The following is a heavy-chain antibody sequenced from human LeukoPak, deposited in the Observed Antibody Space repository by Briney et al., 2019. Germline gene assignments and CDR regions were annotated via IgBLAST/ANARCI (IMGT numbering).Heavy chain of an antibody. CDR1: GYTFTGYY. V-gene: IGHV1-18*04. CDR3: ARRDYYFDN. CDR2: ISPHTGNT. Sequence: GASVKVSCKASGYTFTGYYIHWARQAPGQGLEWMGWISPHTGNTNYAQRLQGRVTMTTDTSTSTAYMELRSLRSDDTAVYYCARRDYYFDNWGQGTLVTVSS. J-gene: IGHJ4*02.